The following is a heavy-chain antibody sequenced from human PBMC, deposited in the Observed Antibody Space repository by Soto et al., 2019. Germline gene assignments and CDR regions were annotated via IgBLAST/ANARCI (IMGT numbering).Heavy chain of an antibody. CDR3: AAATRGYLYYGLDV. J-gene: IGHJ6*02. CDR1: GDSVSSNRAA. CDR2: TYYRTRWYN. Sequence: SQTLSLTCAISGDSVSSNRAAWNWIRQSPSRGLEWLGRTYYRTRWYNDYAVSVKGRITINPDTSKNQFSLQLNSVTSEDTAVYYCAAATRGYLYYGLDVWGQGTTVTVSS. V-gene: IGHV6-1*01. D-gene: IGHD5-12*01.